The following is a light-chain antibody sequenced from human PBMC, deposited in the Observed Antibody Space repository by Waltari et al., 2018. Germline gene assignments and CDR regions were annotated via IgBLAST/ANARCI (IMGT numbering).Light chain of an antibody. Sequence: EIVMTQSPATLSVSPGERATLSYRASQSVSSNLAWYQQKPGQAPRLLIYGASTRATGIPARFSGSGSGTEFTLTISSLQSEDFAVYYCQQYNNWPPNTFGQGTKLGIK. CDR3: QQYNNWPPNT. CDR1: QSVSSN. V-gene: IGKV3-15*01. J-gene: IGKJ2*01. CDR2: GAS.